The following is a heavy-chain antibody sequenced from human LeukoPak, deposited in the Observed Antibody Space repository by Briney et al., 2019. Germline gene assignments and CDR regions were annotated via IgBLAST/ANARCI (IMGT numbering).Heavy chain of an antibody. CDR1: GFTFSSSA. CDR3: AKDQRRESPHSLDS. Sequence: GGSLTLSCAASGFTFSSSAMSWVRQVPGKGLEWVSGISASGGSTYYADSVRGRFTISRDNSKNTLYVQMNSLRDEDTAVYYCAKDQRRESPHSLDSWGQGTLVTVSS. CDR2: ISASGGST. D-gene: IGHD2-15*01. V-gene: IGHV3-23*01. J-gene: IGHJ4*02.